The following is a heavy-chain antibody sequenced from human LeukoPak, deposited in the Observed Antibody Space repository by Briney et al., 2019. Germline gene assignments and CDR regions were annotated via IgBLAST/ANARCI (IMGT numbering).Heavy chain of an antibody. V-gene: IGHV4-59*08. CDR1: GDSITNNY. Sequence: SETLSLTCSVSGDSITNNYWAWIRQPPGKGLEWIGYTHDSGNSNYNPSLRSRVTISVDTSKNQFSLKLTSVTAADTTVYYCARSRGSGFLEWLPTDWGQGTLVTVSS. CDR3: ARSRGSGFLEWLPTD. D-gene: IGHD3-3*01. CDR2: THDSGNS. J-gene: IGHJ4*02.